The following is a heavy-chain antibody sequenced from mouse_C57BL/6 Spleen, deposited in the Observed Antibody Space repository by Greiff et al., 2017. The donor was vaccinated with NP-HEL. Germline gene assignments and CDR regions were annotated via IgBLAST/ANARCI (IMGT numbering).Heavy chain of an antibody. J-gene: IGHJ4*01. CDR3: TTGPTTGGAMDY. CDR2: IDPENGDT. CDR1: GFNIKDDY. D-gene: IGHD2-12*01. Sequence: EVKLVESGAELVRPGASVKLSCTASGFNIKDDYMHWVKQRPEQGLEWIGWIDPENGDTEYAPKFQGKATITADTSSNTAYLQLSSLTSEDTAGYYCTTGPTTGGAMDYWGQGTSVTVSS. V-gene: IGHV14-4*01.